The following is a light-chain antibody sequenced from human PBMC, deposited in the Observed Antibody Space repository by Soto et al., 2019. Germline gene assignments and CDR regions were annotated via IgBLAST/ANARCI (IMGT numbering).Light chain of an antibody. J-gene: IGKJ5*01. CDR1: QGINNY. Sequence: DIQLTQSPSFMSASVGDRVTITCRASQGINNYLAWYQQKPGKAPKLLIYAAFTLQSGVPSTFSGRGSGTEFTLTISRLQPEDFATYYCQKLNNYPPFTFGQGPRLEI. CDR2: AAF. V-gene: IGKV1-9*01. CDR3: QKLNNYPPFT.